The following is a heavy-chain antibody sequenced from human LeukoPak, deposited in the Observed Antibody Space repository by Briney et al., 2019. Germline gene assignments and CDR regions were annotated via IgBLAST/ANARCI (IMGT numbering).Heavy chain of an antibody. Sequence: PSETLSLTCAVYGGSFSGYYWSWIRQHPGKGLEWIGYIYYSGSTYYNPSLKSRVTISVDTSKNQFSLKLSSVTAADTAVYYCARVSGTAMIDYWGQGTLVTVSS. CDR1: GGSFSGYY. CDR2: IYYSGST. V-gene: IGHV4-31*11. D-gene: IGHD5-18*01. CDR3: ARVSGTAMIDY. J-gene: IGHJ4*02.